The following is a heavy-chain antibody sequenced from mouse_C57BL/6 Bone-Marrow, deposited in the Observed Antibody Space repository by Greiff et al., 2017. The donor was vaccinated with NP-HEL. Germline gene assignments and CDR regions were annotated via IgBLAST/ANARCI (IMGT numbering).Heavy chain of an antibody. CDR2: ISDGGSYT. CDR1: GFTFSSYA. J-gene: IGHJ2*01. D-gene: IGHD1-1*01. CDR3: ARDCTTPRFDY. V-gene: IGHV5-4*01. Sequence: EVKLVESGGGLVKPGGSLKLSCAASGFTFSSYAMSWVRQTPEKRLEWVATISDGGSYTYYPDNVKGRFTISRDNAKNNLYLQMSHLKSEDTAMYYCARDCTTPRFDYWGQGTTLTVSS.